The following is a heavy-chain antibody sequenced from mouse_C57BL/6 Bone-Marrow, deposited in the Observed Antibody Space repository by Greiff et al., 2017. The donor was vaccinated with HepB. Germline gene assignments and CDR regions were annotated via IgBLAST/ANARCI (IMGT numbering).Heavy chain of an antibody. CDR1: GYTFTSYW. CDR2: IDPSDSYT. V-gene: IGHV1-59*01. CDR3: ARGYYYGSSGFAY. Sequence: QVQLQQSGAELVRPGTSVKLSCKASGYTFTSYWMHWVKQRPGQGLEWIGVIDPSDSYTNYNQKFKGKATLTVDTSSSTAYMQLSSLTSEDSAVYYCARGYYYGSSGFAYWGQGTLVTVSA. D-gene: IGHD1-1*01. J-gene: IGHJ3*01.